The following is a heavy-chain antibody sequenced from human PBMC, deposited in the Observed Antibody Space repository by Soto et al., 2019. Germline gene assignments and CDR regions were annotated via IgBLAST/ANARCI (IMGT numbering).Heavy chain of an antibody. CDR2: IVVGSGNT. CDR3: AAEGRYSRHSDYGMDV. V-gene: IGHV1-58*01. Sequence: ASVKVSCKASGFTFTSSAVQWVRQARGQRLEWIGWIVVGSGNTNYAQKFQERATITRDMSTSTAYMELSSLRSEDTAVYYCAAEGRYSRHSDYGMDVWGQGTTVTVSS. CDR1: GFTFTSSA. D-gene: IGHD6-13*01. J-gene: IGHJ6*02.